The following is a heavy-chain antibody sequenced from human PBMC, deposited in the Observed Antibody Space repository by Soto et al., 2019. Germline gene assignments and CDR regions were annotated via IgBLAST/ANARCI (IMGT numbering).Heavy chain of an antibody. Sequence: SETLSLTCAVYGGSFSGYYWSWIRQPPGKGLEWIGEINHRGSTNYNPSLKSRVTISVDTSKNQFSLILSSVTAADTAVYYCARVWSGYNSHWGQGTLVTVFS. V-gene: IGHV4-34*01. J-gene: IGHJ4*02. D-gene: IGHD6-25*01. CDR1: GGSFSGYY. CDR2: INHRGST. CDR3: ARVWSGYNSH.